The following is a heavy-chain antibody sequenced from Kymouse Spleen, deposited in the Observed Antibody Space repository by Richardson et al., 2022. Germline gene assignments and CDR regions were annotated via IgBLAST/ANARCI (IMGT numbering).Heavy chain of an antibody. J-gene: IGHJ6*02. CDR2: ISWNSGSI. V-gene: IGHV3-9*01. Sequence: EVQLVESGGGLVQPGRSLRLSCAASGFTFDDYAMHWVRQAPGKGLEWVSGISWNSGSIGYADSVKGRFTISRDNAKNSLYLQMNSLRAEDTALYYCAKDMSSSSLSYYYGMDVWGQGTTVTVSS. CDR3: AKDMSSSSLSYYYGMDV. CDR1: GFTFDDYA. D-gene: IGHD6-6*01.